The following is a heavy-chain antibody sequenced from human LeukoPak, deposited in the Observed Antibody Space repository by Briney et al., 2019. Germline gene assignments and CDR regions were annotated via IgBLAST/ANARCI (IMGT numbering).Heavy chain of an antibody. D-gene: IGHD1-1*01. J-gene: IGHJ4*02. V-gene: IGHV3-74*03. Sequence: GGSLRLSCGASGFTFGTYWMHWVRQPPGMGLVWVSRINERGTDSMYAESVKGRFTISRDNAKNTVYLQMNSLRAEDTAVYYCVRDETLWTLDWWGQGTLVSVSS. CDR1: GFTFGTYW. CDR2: INERGTDS. CDR3: VRDETLWTLDW.